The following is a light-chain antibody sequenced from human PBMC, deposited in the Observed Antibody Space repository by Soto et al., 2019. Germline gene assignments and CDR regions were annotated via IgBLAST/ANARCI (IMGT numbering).Light chain of an antibody. CDR2: EVS. Sequence: QSALTQPASVSGSPGQSITISCTGTSSDGVGYNYVSWYQQHPGKAPKVMIYEVSNRPSGVSNRFSGSKSGNTASLTISGLQAEDEPDYYCSSYTSSSTLVVFGTGTKLTVL. V-gene: IGLV2-14*01. CDR1: SSDGVGYNY. CDR3: SSYTSSSTLVV. J-gene: IGLJ1*01.